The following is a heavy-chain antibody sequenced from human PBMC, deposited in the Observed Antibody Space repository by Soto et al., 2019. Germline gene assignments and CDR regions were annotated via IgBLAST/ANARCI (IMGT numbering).Heavy chain of an antibody. V-gene: IGHV4-61*01. Sequence: SETLSLTCTVSGGPVGSSYYYWSWIRQPPGKGLEWIGNIYYSGSTKYNPSLKSRVAISEDTSKNQFSLKLSSVTAADTAVYYCAREGCSGGICYTGDKLGIDCWGQGSLATVS. J-gene: IGHJ4*02. CDR2: IYYSGST. CDR1: GGPVGSSYYY. D-gene: IGHD2-15*01. CDR3: AREGCSGGICYTGDKLGIDC.